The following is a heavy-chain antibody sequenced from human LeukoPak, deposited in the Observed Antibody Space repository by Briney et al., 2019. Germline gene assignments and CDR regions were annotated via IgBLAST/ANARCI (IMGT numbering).Heavy chain of an antibody. CDR1: GGSISNYY. J-gene: IGHJ6*03. D-gene: IGHD6-19*01. V-gene: IGHV4-59*12. Sequence: SETLSLTCTVSGGSISNYYWSWIRQPPGKELEWIGYIYYIGSTNYNPSLKRRVTISVDTSKNQFSLKLSSVTAADTAVYYCARGCSGWSPYYYYYYYMDVWGKGTTVTVSS. CDR3: ARGCSGWSPYYYYYYYMDV. CDR2: IYYIGST.